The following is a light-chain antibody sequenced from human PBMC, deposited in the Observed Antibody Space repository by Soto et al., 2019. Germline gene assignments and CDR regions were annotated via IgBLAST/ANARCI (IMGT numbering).Light chain of an antibody. CDR1: SSNIGNNY. V-gene: IGLV1-51*01. CDR2: DNN. Sequence: QSVLTQSPSVSAAPGQKVTISCSGSSSNIGNNYVSWHQQLPGTAPKLLIYDNNKRPSGIPDRFSGSKSGTSGTLDITGLQTGDEADYYCATWDGSLPGEVFGGGTKVTVL. CDR3: ATWDGSLPGEV. J-gene: IGLJ2*01.